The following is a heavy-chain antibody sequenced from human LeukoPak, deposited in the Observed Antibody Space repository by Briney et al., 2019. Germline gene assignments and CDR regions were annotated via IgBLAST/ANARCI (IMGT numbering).Heavy chain of an antibody. D-gene: IGHD1-7*01. CDR3: AKDQRRNYPPYYYMDV. J-gene: IGHJ6*03. CDR2: ISYDGSNK. CDR1: GFTFSSYG. V-gene: IGHV3-30*18. Sequence: GGSLRLSCAASGFTFSSYGMHWVRQAPGKGLEWVAVISYDGSNKYYADSVKGRFTISRDDSKNTLYLQMNSLRAEDTAVYYCAKDQRRNYPPYYYMDVWGKGTTVTVSS.